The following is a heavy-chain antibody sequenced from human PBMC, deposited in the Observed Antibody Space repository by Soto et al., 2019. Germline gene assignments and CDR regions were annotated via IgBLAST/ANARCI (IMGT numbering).Heavy chain of an antibody. V-gene: IGHV3-30*18. J-gene: IGHJ6*02. CDR2: ISYDGSNK. CDR1: GFTFSSYG. Sequence: GGSLRLSCAASGFTFSSYGMHWVRQAPGKGLEWVAVISYDGSNKYYADYVKGRFTISRDNSKNTLYLQMNSLRAEDTAVYYCAKGIAEMATILPGMDVWGQGTTVTV. CDR3: AKGIAEMATILPGMDV. D-gene: IGHD5-12*01.